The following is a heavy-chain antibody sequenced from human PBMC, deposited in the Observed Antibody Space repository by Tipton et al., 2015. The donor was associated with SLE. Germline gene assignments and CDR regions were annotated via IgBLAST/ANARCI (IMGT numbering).Heavy chain of an antibody. V-gene: IGHV4-59*07. CDR3: ASGTVTTIDY. CDR2: IYYSGST. Sequence: TLSLTCTVSGGSLSSYYWTWIRQPPGKGLEWIGYIYYSGSTNFNPSLKSRVTISVDTSKNQFSLKLSSVTAADTAVYYCASGTVTTIDYWGQGTLVTVSS. CDR1: GGSLSSYY. J-gene: IGHJ4*02. D-gene: IGHD4-17*01.